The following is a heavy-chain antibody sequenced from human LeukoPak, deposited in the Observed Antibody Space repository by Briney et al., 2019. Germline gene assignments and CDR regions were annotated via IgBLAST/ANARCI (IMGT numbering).Heavy chain of an antibody. Sequence: GGSLRLSCAASGFTFSSYAMSWVRQAPGKGLEWVSAISGSGGSTYYADSVKGRFTISRDNSKNTLYLQMNSLRAEVTAVYYCAKAPLIVVVPAATLLDYWGQGTLVTVSS. CDR3: AKAPLIVVVPAATLLDY. D-gene: IGHD2-2*01. J-gene: IGHJ4*02. V-gene: IGHV3-23*01. CDR2: ISGSGGST. CDR1: GFTFSSYA.